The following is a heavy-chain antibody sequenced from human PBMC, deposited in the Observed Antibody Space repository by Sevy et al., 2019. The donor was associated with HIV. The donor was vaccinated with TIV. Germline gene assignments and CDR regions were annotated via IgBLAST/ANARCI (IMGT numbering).Heavy chain of an antibody. CDR3: ARSNPDYDFWSGYMTSGYFDF. CDR2: ISYSGNT. D-gene: IGHD3-3*01. V-gene: IGHV4-39*01. Sequence: SETLSLTCIVSGDSISSSSYYWGWIRQPPGKGLEWIASISYSGNTYYNPSLKSRTTMSIDTSKNQFFLTSNSVTAPDAAVYYCARSNPDYDFWSGYMTSGYFDFWGPGTLVTVSS. CDR1: GDSISSSSYY. J-gene: IGHJ4*02.